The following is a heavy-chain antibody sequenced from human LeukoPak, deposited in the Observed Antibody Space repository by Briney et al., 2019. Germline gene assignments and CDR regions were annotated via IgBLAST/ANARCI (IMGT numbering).Heavy chain of an antibody. CDR3: ASEIRRDGYNWDDAFDI. V-gene: IGHV1-69*05. CDR2: IIPLFGTA. D-gene: IGHD5-24*01. J-gene: IGHJ3*02. CDR1: GGTFSSYA. Sequence: ASVKVSCKASGGTFSSYAISWVRQAPGQGLEWMGRIIPLFGTANYAQKFQGRVTITTDESTSTAYMELSSLRSEDTAVYYCASEIRRDGYNWDDAFDIWGQGTMVTVSS.